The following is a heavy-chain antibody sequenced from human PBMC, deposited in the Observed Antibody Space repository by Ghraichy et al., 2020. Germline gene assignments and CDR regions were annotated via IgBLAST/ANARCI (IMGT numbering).Heavy chain of an antibody. CDR1: GYTFTSYG. CDR3: ASSYCGGDCYGIFDYYYGMDV. CDR2: ISAYNGNT. D-gene: IGHD2-21*02. Sequence: ASVKVSCKASGYTFTSYGISWVRQAPGQGLEWMGWISAYNGNTNYAQKLQGRVTMTTDTSTSTAYMELRSLRSDDTAVYYCASSYCGGDCYGIFDYYYGMDVWGQGTTVTVSS. J-gene: IGHJ6*02. V-gene: IGHV1-18*01.